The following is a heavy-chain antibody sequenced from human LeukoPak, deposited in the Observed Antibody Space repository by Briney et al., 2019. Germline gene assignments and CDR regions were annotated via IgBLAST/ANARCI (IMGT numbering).Heavy chain of an antibody. CDR1: GGSISSGTYY. V-gene: IGHV4-39*07. CDR2: IYYSGST. D-gene: IGHD6-13*01. CDR3: ARGWSSSHNWFGP. Sequence: SETLSLTCIVSGGSISSGTYYWGWIRQPPGKGLEWIGSIYYSGSTYYNPSLKSRVTISVDTSKNQFSLKLNSVTAADTAVYYCARGWSSSHNWFGPWGQGTLVTVSS. J-gene: IGHJ5*02.